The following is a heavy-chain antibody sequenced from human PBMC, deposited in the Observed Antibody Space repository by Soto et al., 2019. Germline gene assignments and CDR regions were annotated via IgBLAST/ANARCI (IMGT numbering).Heavy chain of an antibody. CDR2: IIPIFGTA. CDR1: GGTFSSYA. CDR3: ARDSPGGYCSSTSCYTWFDP. V-gene: IGHV1-69*13. J-gene: IGHJ5*02. D-gene: IGHD2-2*02. Sequence: SVKVSCKASGGTFSSYAISWVRQAPGQGLEWMGGIIPIFGTANYAQKFQGRVTITADESTSTAYMELSSLRSEDTAVYYCARDSPGGYCSSTSCYTWFDPWGQGTLVTVSS.